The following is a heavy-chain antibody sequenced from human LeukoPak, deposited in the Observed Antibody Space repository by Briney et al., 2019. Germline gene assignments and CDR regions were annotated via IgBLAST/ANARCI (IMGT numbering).Heavy chain of an antibody. CDR3: ARMYYDFWSGYYQDY. CDR2: IYGGGSA. CDR1: RFTVSNNY. D-gene: IGHD3-3*01. Sequence: GGSLRLSCAASRFTVSNNYMSWVRQAPGKGLEWVSVIYGGGSAYYPDSVKGRFTISRDNSKNTLYLQMNSLRAEDTAVYYCARMYYDFWSGYYQDYWGQGTLVTVSS. V-gene: IGHV3-66*02. J-gene: IGHJ4*02.